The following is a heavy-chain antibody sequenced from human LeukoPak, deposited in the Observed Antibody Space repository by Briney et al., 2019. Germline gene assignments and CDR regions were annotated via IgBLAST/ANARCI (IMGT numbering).Heavy chain of an antibody. J-gene: IGHJ4*02. Sequence: PGGSLRLSCVVSGFTFSSYWMHWVRQAPGKGLEWVPRINSDGSSTNYADSVKGRFSISRDNAKNTLYLEMNSLRAGDTAVYYCVRGPYYWNDHREGLDYWGQGTLVTVSS. D-gene: IGHD2/OR15-2a*01. V-gene: IGHV3-74*01. CDR1: GFTFSSYW. CDR3: VRGPYYWNDHREGLDY. CDR2: INSDGSST.